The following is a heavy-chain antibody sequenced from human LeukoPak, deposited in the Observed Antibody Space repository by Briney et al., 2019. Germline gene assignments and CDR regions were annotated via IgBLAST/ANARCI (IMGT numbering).Heavy chain of an antibody. D-gene: IGHD6-19*01. V-gene: IGHV3-30-3*01. CDR1: GFTFSSYA. CDR2: ISYDGSNK. Sequence: GRSLRLSCAASGFTFSSYAMHWVRQAPGKGLEWVAVISYDGSNKYYADSVKGRFTISRDNSKNTLYLQMNSLRAEDTAVYYCARDHRRSSGSYGPFDYWGQGTLVTVSS. J-gene: IGHJ4*02. CDR3: ARDHRRSSGSYGPFDY.